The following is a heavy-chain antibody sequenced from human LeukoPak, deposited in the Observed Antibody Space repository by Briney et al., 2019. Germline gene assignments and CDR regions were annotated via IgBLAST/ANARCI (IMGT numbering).Heavy chain of an antibody. CDR3: ARDQGWTEKDNWFDP. CDR1: GYTFTSYG. V-gene: IGHV1-18*01. Sequence: ASVKVSCKASGYTFTSYGISWVRQAPGQGLEWMGWISAYNGSTNYAQKLQGRVTMTTDTSTSTAYMELRSLRSDDTAAYYCARDQGWTEKDNWFDPWGQGTLVTVSS. D-gene: IGHD3/OR15-3a*01. CDR2: ISAYNGST. J-gene: IGHJ5*02.